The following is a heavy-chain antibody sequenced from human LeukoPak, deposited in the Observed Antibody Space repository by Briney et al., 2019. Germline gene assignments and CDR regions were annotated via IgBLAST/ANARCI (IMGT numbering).Heavy chain of an antibody. CDR2: ISYDGSNK. D-gene: IGHD6-19*01. CDR3: AKDRGRIAVAGTSDY. CDR1: GFTFSSYG. Sequence: PGGSLRLSCAASGFTFSSYGMHWVRQAPGKGLEWVAVISYDGSNKYYADSVKGRFTISRDNSKKTLYLQMNSLRAEDTAVYYCAKDRGRIAVAGTSDYWGQGTLVTVSS. V-gene: IGHV3-30*18. J-gene: IGHJ4*02.